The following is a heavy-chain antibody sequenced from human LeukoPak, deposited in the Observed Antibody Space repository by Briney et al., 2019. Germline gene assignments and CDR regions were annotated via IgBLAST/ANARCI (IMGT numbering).Heavy chain of an antibody. Sequence: ASVKVSCKASGYTFTSYDINWVRQATGQGLEWMGWMNPNSGNTGYAQKFQGRVTMTRNTSISTAYMELSSLRSEDTAVYYCARGGAMVRGVANYYYYGMDVWAKGPRSPSP. CDR1: GYTFTSYD. J-gene: IGHJ6*02. CDR3: ARGGAMVRGVANYYYYGMDV. CDR2: MNPNSGNT. V-gene: IGHV1-8*01. D-gene: IGHD3-10*01.